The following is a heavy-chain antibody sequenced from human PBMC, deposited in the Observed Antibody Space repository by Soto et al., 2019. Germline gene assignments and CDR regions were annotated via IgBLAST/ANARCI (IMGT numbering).Heavy chain of an antibody. Sequence: PSETLSLTCTVSGGSITSRSYYWGWIRQPPGKGLEWIGNIYYSGSTYYNPSLKSRVTISVDTSKNSLYLQMNSLRAGDTAVYYCARVPKGQLWTFDYWGQGTLVTVSS. J-gene: IGHJ4*02. CDR2: IYYSGST. CDR3: ARVPKGQLWTFDY. CDR1: GGSITSRSYY. D-gene: IGHD5-18*01. V-gene: IGHV4-39*02.